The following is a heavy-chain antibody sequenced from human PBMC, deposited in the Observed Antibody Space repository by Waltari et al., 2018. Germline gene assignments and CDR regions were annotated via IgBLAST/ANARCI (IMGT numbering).Heavy chain of an antibody. J-gene: IGHJ5*02. D-gene: IGHD3-22*01. CDR1: GGSISSSNYY. V-gene: IGHV4-39*01. Sequence: QLQLQESGPGLVKPSETLSLTCTVSGGSISSSNYYWGWIRQPPGKGLEWIGIIYYSGSTYYNPSLKSRVTISVDTSKNQFYLKLNSVTAADTVVHYCARSGYYDSSGYYWWFDPWGQGTLVTVSS. CDR3: ARSGYYDSSGYYWWFDP. CDR2: IYYSGST.